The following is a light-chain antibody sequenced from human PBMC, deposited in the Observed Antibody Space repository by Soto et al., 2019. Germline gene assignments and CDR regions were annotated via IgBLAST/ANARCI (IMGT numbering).Light chain of an antibody. J-gene: IGLJ2*01. CDR1: SSDIGAYDY. Sequence: QSVLTQPASVSGXPGQSITISCTGTSSDIGAYDYVSWFQQYPGKAPTLLIYEVTFRPSGVSSRFSGSKSGNTASLTISGLQTEDEADYYCGSYASATLIFGGGTKLTVL. V-gene: IGLV2-14*01. CDR3: GSYASATLI. CDR2: EVT.